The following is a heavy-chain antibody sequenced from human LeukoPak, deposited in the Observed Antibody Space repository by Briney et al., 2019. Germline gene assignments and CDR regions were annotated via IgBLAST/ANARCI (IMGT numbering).Heavy chain of an antibody. CDR3: ARVGDGYNYDY. V-gene: IGHV5-51*01. J-gene: IGHJ4*02. D-gene: IGHD5-24*01. CDR2: MYPRDSDI. CDR1: GYSFTTHW. Sequence: GESLKISCKGSGYSFTTHWIGWVRQMPGKGLAWMGIMYPRDSDIRYSPSFQGQVTISADKSISTAYLQWSSLKASDTAMYYCARVGDGYNYDYWGQGTLVTVSS.